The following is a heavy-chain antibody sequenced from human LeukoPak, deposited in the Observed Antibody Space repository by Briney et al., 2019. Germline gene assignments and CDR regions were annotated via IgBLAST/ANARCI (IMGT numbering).Heavy chain of an antibody. CDR3: ARMPEVDTAMVTAYHYYCMDV. CDR1: GFTFSSYE. V-gene: IGHV3-48*03. Sequence: PGGSLRLSCAASGFTFSSYEMNWVRQAPGKGLEWVSYIDSRSASIYYADSVKGRFTISRDNAKQSLYLQMNGLRAEDTAVYYCARMPEVDTAMVTAYHYYCMDVWGKGTTVTVSS. J-gene: IGHJ6*03. CDR2: IDSRSASI. D-gene: IGHD5-18*01.